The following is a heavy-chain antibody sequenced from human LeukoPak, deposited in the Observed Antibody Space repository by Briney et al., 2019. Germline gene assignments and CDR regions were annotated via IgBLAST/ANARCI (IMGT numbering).Heavy chain of an antibody. D-gene: IGHD2-15*01. CDR3: ARSSMVDAASPGT. V-gene: IGHV1-2*06. CDR1: GYTFTGYY. CDR2: INPNSGVT. Sequence: GASVKVSCKASGYTFTGYYIHWVRQAPGQGLEWMGRINPNSGVTNYAQKFQGRVTMTRDTSISTAYMVLSSLTYDDTAFYYCARSSMVDAASPGTWGQGTLVTVSS. J-gene: IGHJ5*02.